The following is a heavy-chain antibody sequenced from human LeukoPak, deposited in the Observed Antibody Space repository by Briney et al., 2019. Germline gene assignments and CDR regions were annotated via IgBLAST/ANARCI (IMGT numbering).Heavy chain of an antibody. D-gene: IGHD3-3*01. CDR1: GFTFSSYA. V-gene: IGHV3-30*04. J-gene: IGHJ6*02. Sequence: GRSLRLSCAASGFTFSSYAMHWVRQAPGKGLEWVAVISYDGSNKYYADSVKGRFTISGDNSKNTLYLQMNSLRAEDTAVYYCARDFKYYDFWSGYYHYYYYGMDVWGQGTTVTVSS. CDR2: ISYDGSNK. CDR3: ARDFKYYDFWSGYYHYYYYGMDV.